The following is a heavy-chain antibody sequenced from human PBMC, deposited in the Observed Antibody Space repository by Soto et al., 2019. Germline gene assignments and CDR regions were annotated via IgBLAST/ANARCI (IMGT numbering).Heavy chain of an antibody. D-gene: IGHD6-13*01. CDR3: AKSQEIGTHFFDS. Sequence: GGSLRLSCEASGFTFSVFDMHWVRQPTGKGLEWVSSIGTAGDTYYAVSVKGRFTISRDNAKNSLSLQMNSLRAGDMAVYFCAKSQEIGTHFFDSWGQGTQVTVSS. V-gene: IGHV3-13*01. CDR1: GFTFSVFD. J-gene: IGHJ4*02. CDR2: IGTAGDT.